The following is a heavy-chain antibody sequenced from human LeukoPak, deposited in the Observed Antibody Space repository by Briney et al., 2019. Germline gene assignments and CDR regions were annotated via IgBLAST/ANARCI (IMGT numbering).Heavy chain of an antibody. Sequence: GGSLRLSCAASGFTLSGAAVHWVRQASGKGLEWLGRIRSKADSYTTAYAASVKGRFTVSRDDSKNTAYLQMNSLKTEDTAVYYCRAAVDGDYFDLWGRGTLVTVSS. CDR2: IRSKADSYTT. V-gene: IGHV3-73*01. CDR3: RAAVDGDYFDL. CDR1: GFTLSGAA. D-gene: IGHD6-19*01. J-gene: IGHJ2*01.